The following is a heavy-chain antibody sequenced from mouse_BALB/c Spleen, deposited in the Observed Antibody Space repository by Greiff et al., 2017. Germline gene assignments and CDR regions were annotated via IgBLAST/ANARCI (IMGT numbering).Heavy chain of an antibody. J-gene: IGHJ4*01. Sequence: EVQLVESGGGLVKPGGSLKLSCAASGFTFSSYAMSWVRQTPEKRLEWVASISSGGSTYYPDSVKGRFTIIRDNARNILYLQMSSLRSADTAMYYCANYYGSSYDAMDYWGQGTSVTVSS. CDR3: ANYYGSSYDAMDY. V-gene: IGHV5-6-5*01. D-gene: IGHD1-1*01. CDR2: ISSGGST. CDR1: GFTFSSYA.